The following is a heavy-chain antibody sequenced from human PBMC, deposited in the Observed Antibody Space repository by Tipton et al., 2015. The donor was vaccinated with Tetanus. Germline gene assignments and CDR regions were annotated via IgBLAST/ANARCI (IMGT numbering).Heavy chain of an antibody. CDR2: ISASGRNT. J-gene: IGHJ4*02. Sequence: SLRLSCEGFGFTFSHYWMSWVRQAPGKGLEWVSAISASGRNTYYADSVKGRFTSSRDNSKNIHYLEMSSLRAEDTAVYYCARWLEGSIAELDYWGQGTLVAVSS. CDR3: ARWLEGSIAELDY. D-gene: IGHD5-18*01. CDR1: GFTFSHYW. V-gene: IGHV3-23*01.